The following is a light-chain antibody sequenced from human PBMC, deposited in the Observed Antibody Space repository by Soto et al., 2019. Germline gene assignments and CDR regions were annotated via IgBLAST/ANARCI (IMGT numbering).Light chain of an antibody. V-gene: IGLV2-23*01. CDR3: SSYAGSSTHVV. CDR2: EGS. Sequence: QSALTQPASVSGSPGQSITISCTGISSDVGSYNLVSWYQQHPGKAPKVMIYEGSKRPSGVSNRFSGSRPGNTASLTISWRQAEDEALYYCSSYAGSSTHVVFGGGNKLTVL. J-gene: IGLJ2*01. CDR1: SSDVGSYNL.